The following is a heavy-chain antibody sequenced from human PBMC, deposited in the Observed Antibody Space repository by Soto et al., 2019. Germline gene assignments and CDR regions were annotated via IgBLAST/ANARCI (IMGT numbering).Heavy chain of an antibody. CDR1: GYTFTSYG. J-gene: IGHJ6*02. CDR3: ARGCSSNSCYADYGMDV. D-gene: IGHD2-2*01. Sequence: ASVKVSCKASGYTFTSYGISWVRQAPGQGLEWMGWISAYNGNTNYAQKLQGRVTMTTDTSTSTAYMELRSLRSDDTAVYYCARGCSSNSCYADYGMDVWGQGTKVTVSS. CDR2: ISAYNGNT. V-gene: IGHV1-18*04.